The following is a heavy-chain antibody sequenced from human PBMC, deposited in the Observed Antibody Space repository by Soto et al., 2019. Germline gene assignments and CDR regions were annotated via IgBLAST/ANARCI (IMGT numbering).Heavy chain of an antibody. CDR3: AREGQGGLLLGAFDI. D-gene: IGHD2-21*02. CDR1: GGSISSSNW. V-gene: IGHV4-4*02. J-gene: IGHJ3*02. CDR2: IYHSGST. Sequence: QVQLQESGPGLVKPSGTLSLTCAVSGGSISSSNWWSWVRQPPGKGLEWIGEIYHSGSTNYNPALTSRVTRSVDKSKNQFSLKLSSVTAADTAVYYCAREGQGGLLLGAFDIWGQGTMVTVSS.